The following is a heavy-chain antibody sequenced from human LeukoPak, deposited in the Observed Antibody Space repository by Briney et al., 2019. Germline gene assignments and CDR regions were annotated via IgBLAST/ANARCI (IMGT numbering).Heavy chain of an antibody. CDR3: ATDEDDYVWGSFSY. Sequence: ASVKVSCKVSGYTLTELSTHWVRQAPGKGLEWMGGFDPEDGETIYAQKFQGRVTMTEDTSTDTAYTELSSLRSEDTAVYYCATDEDDYVWGSFSYWGQGTLVTVSS. J-gene: IGHJ4*02. D-gene: IGHD3-16*01. CDR2: FDPEDGET. V-gene: IGHV1-24*01. CDR1: GYTLTELS.